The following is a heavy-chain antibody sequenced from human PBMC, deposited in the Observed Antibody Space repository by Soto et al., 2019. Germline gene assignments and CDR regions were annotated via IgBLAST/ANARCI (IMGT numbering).Heavy chain of an antibody. CDR3: VSYRGAFYFDH. CDR1: GGAMSSNY. CDR2: VYYGGT. Sequence: SETLSLTCTVSGGAMSSNYWSWIRQSPAKGLEWIGFVYYGGTNYNPSFESRVTMSVDTPKKQFSLELTDVTAAGTAVYYCVSYRGAFYFDHWGQGTLVTVSS. V-gene: IGHV4-59*01. D-gene: IGHD4-4*01. J-gene: IGHJ4*02.